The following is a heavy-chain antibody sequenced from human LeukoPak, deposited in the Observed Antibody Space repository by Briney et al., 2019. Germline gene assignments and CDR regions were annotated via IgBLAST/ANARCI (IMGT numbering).Heavy chain of an antibody. CDR2: ISYDGSNK. CDR3: ARGNSGTSYIEYYYGMDV. J-gene: IGHJ6*02. D-gene: IGHD1-26*01. V-gene: IGHV3-30*03. Sequence: GGSLRLSCAASGFTFSSYGMHWVRQAPGKGLEWVAVISYDGSNKYYADSVKGRFTISRDNSKNTLHLQMNSLRVEDTAVYYCARGNSGTSYIEYYYGMDVWGQGTTVTVSS. CDR1: GFTFSSYG.